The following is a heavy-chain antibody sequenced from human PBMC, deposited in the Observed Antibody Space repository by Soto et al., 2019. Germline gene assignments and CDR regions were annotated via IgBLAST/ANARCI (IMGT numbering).Heavy chain of an antibody. CDR3: ARQKDSSGYYYYYYGMDV. Sequence: GGSLRLSCAASGFTFSYYSMNWVRQAPGKGLEWVSYISYSSNTIYYADSVKGRFTISRDNAKNSLYLQMNSLRDEDTAVYYCARQKDSSGYYYYYYGMDVWGQGTTVTVSS. J-gene: IGHJ6*02. V-gene: IGHV3-48*02. CDR2: ISYSSNTI. CDR1: GFTFSYYS. D-gene: IGHD3-22*01.